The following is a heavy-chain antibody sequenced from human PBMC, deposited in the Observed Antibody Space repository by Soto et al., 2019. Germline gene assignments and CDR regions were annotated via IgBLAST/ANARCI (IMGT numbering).Heavy chain of an antibody. CDR3: ARGGAMVRGIDYYYYGMDV. D-gene: IGHD3-10*01. V-gene: IGHV4-31*03. Sequence: QVQLQESGPGLVKPSQTLSLTCTVSGGSISSGGYYWSWIRQPPGTGQEWIGYIYYSGSTYYNPSLKSRVTISVDTSKNQFSLKLSSVTAADTAVYYCARGGAMVRGIDYYYYGMDVWGQGTTVTVSS. CDR1: GGSISSGGYY. CDR2: IYYSGST. J-gene: IGHJ6*02.